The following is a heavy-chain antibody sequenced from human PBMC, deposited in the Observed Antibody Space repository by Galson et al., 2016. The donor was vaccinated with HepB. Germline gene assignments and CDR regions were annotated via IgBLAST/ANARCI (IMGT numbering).Heavy chain of an antibody. CDR3: ARPQAPIDQGDSLDAFDL. Sequence: SLRLSCAASGFTFRTFAMSWVRQAPGKGLEWVAGISGSGSVTYYADSVKGRLTISRDNSNNTTYLQMSSLRADDAAIYYCARPQAPIDQGDSLDAFDLWGQGTLVTVSS. CDR1: GFTFRTFA. D-gene: IGHD4-17*01. CDR2: ISGSGSVT. J-gene: IGHJ3*01. V-gene: IGHV3-23*01.